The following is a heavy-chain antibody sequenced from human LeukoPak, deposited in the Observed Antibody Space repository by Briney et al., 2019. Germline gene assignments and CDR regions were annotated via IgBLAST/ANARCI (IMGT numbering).Heavy chain of an antibody. V-gene: IGHV4-34*01. CDR3: ARNWRSLFDY. J-gene: IGHJ4*02. Sequence: SETLSLTCAVYGGSFSGYYWSWIRQPPGKGLEWIGEINHSGSTNYNPSLKSRVTISVDTSKNQFSLKLSSVTAADTAVYYCARNWRSLFDYWGQGTLVTVSS. CDR1: GGSFSGYY. CDR2: INHSGST.